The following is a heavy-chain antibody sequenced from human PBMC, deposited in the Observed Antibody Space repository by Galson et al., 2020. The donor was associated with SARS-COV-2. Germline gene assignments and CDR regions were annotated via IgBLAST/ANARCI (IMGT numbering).Heavy chain of an antibody. Sequence: SETLSLTCTVSGGSISSGGYYWSWIRQHPGKGLEWIGYIYDSVSTYYNPSLKSRVTISVDTSKNQFSLKLSSVTAADTAMYYCARDTVVGSFDYWGQGTLVTVSS. CDR2: IYDSVST. D-gene: IGHD6-19*01. CDR1: GGSISSGGYY. V-gene: IGHV4-31*03. J-gene: IGHJ4*02. CDR3: ARDTVVGSFDY.